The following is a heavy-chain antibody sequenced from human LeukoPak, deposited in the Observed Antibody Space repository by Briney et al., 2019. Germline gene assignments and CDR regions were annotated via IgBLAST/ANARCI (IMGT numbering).Heavy chain of an antibody. V-gene: IGHV3-21*01. CDR3: AARPPDYYGSGSYS. D-gene: IGHD3-10*01. J-gene: IGHJ5*02. CDR2: ISSSSSYI. CDR1: EFTFSSYS. Sequence: GGSLRLSCAASEFTFSSYSMNWVRQAPGKGLEWVSSISSSSSYIYYADSVKGRFTISRDNAKNSLYLQMNSLRAEDTAVYYCAARPPDYYGSGSYSWGQGTLVTVSS.